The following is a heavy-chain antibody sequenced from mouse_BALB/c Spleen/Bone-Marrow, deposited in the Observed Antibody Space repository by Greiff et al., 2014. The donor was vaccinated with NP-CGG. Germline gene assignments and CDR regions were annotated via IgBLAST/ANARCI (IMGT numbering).Heavy chain of an antibody. CDR2: IDPANGNT. CDR1: GFNIKDTY. CDR3: AISVYGSSGFAY. D-gene: IGHD1-1*01. J-gene: IGHJ3*01. Sequence: EVQLQQSGAELVKSGASVKLSCTASGFNIKDTYMHWVKQRPEQGLEWIGWIDPANGNTKYDPKFQGKATITADTSSNTAYLQPNRLNSEVTTVSSGAISVYGSSGFAYWGQGTLLTVSA. V-gene: IGHV14-3*02.